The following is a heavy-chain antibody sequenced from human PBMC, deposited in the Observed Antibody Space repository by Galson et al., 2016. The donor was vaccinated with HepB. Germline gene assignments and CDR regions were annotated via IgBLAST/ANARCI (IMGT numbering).Heavy chain of an antibody. V-gene: IGHV1-2*02. Sequence: SVKVSCKASGYTFTDYYIHWVRQAPGQGLEWLGWINPHTGGTKYTQKFQGRVTMTRDTSTNTLYLQMNSLRAEDTAVYFCARGTTVTTGWFDPWGQGTLVPVSS. CDR1: GYTFTDYY. J-gene: IGHJ5*02. CDR2: INPHTGGT. D-gene: IGHD4-11*01. CDR3: ARGTTVTTGWFDP.